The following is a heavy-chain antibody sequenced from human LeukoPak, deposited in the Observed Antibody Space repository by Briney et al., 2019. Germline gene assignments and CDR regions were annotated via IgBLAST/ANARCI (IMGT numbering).Heavy chain of an antibody. CDR1: GGSVNSGAYY. V-gene: IGHV4-31*03. D-gene: IGHD3-10*01. Sequence: SQTLSLTCTVSGGSVNSGAYYWSWIRQCPGKGLEWIGQIFFTGRTDYNPSLKSRLSISIDTSKNQSSMELSSVTVADTATYYCARDRASGMDFWGQGTLVTVSS. CDR3: ARDRASGMDF. CDR2: IFFTGRT. J-gene: IGHJ4*02.